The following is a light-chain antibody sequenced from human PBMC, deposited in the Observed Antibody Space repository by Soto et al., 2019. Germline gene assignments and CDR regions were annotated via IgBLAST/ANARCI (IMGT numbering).Light chain of an antibody. CDR3: QQSYSTPWT. V-gene: IGKV1-39*01. J-gene: IGKJ1*01. Sequence: DIQMTQSPSSLSASVGDRVTITCRASQSISSYLNWYQQKPGKDPKLLIYAASSLQSWVPSRFSGSGSGTDFTLTISSLQPEDFATYYCQQSYSTPWTFGQGTKVEIK. CDR1: QSISSY. CDR2: AAS.